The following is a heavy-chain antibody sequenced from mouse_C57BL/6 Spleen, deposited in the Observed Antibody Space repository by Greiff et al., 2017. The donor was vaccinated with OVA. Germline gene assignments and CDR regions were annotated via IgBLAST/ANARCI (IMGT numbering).Heavy chain of an antibody. V-gene: IGHV1-5*01. J-gene: IGHJ1*03. D-gene: IGHD3-2*02. Sequence: VHVKQSGTVLARPGASVKMSCKTSGYTFTSYWMHWVKQRPGQGLEWIGAIYPGNSDTSYNQKFKGKAKLTAVTSASTAYMELSSLTNEDSAVYYCTCTSLDSSGYWYFDVWGTGTTVTVSS. CDR1: GYTFTSYW. CDR3: TCTSLDSSGYWYFDV. CDR2: IYPGNSDT.